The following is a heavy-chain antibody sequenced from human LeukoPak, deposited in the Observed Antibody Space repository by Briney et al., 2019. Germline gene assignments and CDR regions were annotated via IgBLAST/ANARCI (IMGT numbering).Heavy chain of an antibody. CDR1: GGSISSYY. D-gene: IGHD6-13*01. V-gene: IGHV4-59*08. J-gene: IGHJ4*02. CDR2: THYSGST. CDR3: ARGAAGTVPFDY. Sequence: MTSETLSLTCAVSGGSISSYYWSWIRQPPGKGLEWIGYTHYSGSTDYNPSLKTRFTISVDTSKNQFSLKLSSVTAADTAVYYCARGAAGTVPFDYWGQGTLVTVSS.